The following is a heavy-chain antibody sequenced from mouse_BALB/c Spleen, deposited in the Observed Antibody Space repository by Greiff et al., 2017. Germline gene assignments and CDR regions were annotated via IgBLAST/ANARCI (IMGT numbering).Heavy chain of an antibody. CDR2: IVPYYGGT. V-gene: IGHV1-39*01. CDR1: GYSFTGYN. CDR3: TKSGYYGSSFDY. J-gene: IGHJ2*01. Sequence: VQLQQSGPELEKPGASVKISCKASGYSFTGYNMNWVKQSNGKSLEWIGNIVPYYGGTSYNQKFKGKATLTVDTSSSTAYMQLKILTSEDSAVYYCTKSGYYGSSFDYWGQGTTLTVSS. D-gene: IGHD1-1*01.